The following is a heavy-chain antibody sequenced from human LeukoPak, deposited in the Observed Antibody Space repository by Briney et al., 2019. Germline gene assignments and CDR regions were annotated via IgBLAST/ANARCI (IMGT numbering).Heavy chain of an antibody. D-gene: IGHD3-3*01. V-gene: IGHV3-7*03. CDR3: ARDSRDYDFWSGPPFDY. CDR2: INHDGSEK. Sequence: GGSLRLSCAASGFTFSVYWMTWVRQAPGKGLEWVANINHDGSEKYYVDSVKGRFTISRDNAKNSLSLQMSSLTVEDMAVYYCARDSRDYDFWSGPPFDYWGQGTLVTVSS. J-gene: IGHJ4*02. CDR1: GFTFSVYW.